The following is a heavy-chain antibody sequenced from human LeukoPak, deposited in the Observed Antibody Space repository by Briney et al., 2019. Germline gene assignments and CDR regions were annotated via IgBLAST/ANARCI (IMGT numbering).Heavy chain of an antibody. J-gene: IGHJ6*04. V-gene: IGHV4-34*01. CDR1: GGSFSGYY. CDR2: INHSGST. Sequence: SETLSLTCAVYGGSFSGYYCSWIRQPPGKGLEWIGEINHSGSTNYNPSLKSRVTISVDTSKNQFSLKLSSVTAADTAVYYCARESVTTPGPYYGMDVWGKGTTVTVSS. D-gene: IGHD4-17*01. CDR3: ARESVTTPGPYYGMDV.